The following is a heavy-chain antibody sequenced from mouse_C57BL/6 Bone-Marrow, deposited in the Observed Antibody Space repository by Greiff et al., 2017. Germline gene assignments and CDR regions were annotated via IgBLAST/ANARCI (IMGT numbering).Heavy chain of an antibody. CDR2: IDPSDSYT. D-gene: IGHD1-1*01. V-gene: IGHV1-50*01. CDR1: GYTFTSYW. Sequence: MESCKASGYTFTSYWMQWVKQRPGQGLEWIGEIDPSDSYTNYNQKFKGKATLTVDTSSSTAYMQLSSLTSEDSAVYYCARSFITTVVATDAMDYWGQGTSVTVSS. J-gene: IGHJ4*01. CDR3: ARSFITTVVATDAMDY.